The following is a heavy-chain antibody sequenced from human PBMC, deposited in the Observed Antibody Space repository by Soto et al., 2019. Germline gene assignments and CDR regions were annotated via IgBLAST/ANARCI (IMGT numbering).Heavy chain of an antibody. V-gene: IGHV3-9*01. Sequence: GGSLRLSCAASGFTFDDYAMHWVRQAPGKGLEWVSGISWNSGSIGYADSVKGRFTISRDNAKNSLYLQMNSLRAEDTALYYCATYGYCTNGVCSLGVDYFDYWGQGTLVTVSS. CDR2: ISWNSGSI. CDR1: GFTFDDYA. D-gene: IGHD2-8*01. CDR3: ATYGYCTNGVCSLGVDYFDY. J-gene: IGHJ4*02.